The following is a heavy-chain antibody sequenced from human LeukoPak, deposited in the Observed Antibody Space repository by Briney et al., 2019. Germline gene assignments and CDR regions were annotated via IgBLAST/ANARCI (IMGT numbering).Heavy chain of an antibody. CDR2: IKQDGSEK. D-gene: IGHD3-3*01. V-gene: IGHV3-7*01. CDR1: GFTFSSYW. J-gene: IGHJ4*02. Sequence: GGSLRLSCAASGFTFSSYWTSWVRQAPGKGLEWVANIKQDGSEKYYVDSVKGRFTISRDNAKNSLYLQMNSLRAEDTAVYYCARGQARSYDFWSGYPAAFDYWGQGTLVTVSS. CDR3: ARGQARSYDFWSGYPAAFDY.